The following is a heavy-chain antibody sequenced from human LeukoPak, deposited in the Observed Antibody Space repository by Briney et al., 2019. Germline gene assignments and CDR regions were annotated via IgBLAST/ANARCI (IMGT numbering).Heavy chain of an antibody. Sequence: GGSLRLSCAASGFTFSSYSMNWVRQAPGKGLEWVSSISSSSSYIYYADSVKGRFTISGDNAKNSLYLQMNSLRAEDTAVYYCARDRLRFLEWFTTPDAFDIWGQGTMVTVSS. V-gene: IGHV3-21*01. CDR1: GFTFSSYS. J-gene: IGHJ3*02. CDR2: ISSSSSYI. CDR3: ARDRLRFLEWFTTPDAFDI. D-gene: IGHD3-3*01.